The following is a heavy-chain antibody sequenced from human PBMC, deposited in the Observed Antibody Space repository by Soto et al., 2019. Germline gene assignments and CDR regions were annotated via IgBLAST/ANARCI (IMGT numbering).Heavy chain of an antibody. V-gene: IGHV1-69*01. J-gene: IGHJ6*02. D-gene: IGHD7-27*01. CDR3: AAELGFGKLAVV. CDR2: IIPLFGTT. Sequence: QVQVVQSGVEVRRPGSSVKVSCKASGDTFKNCVISWVRQAPGQGLEWMGGIIPLFGTTDFAQRFQGRLTITTDESKTTAYMELSRLRSEDTATYSCAAELGFGKLAVVWGQGTTVIVSS. CDR1: GDTFKNCV.